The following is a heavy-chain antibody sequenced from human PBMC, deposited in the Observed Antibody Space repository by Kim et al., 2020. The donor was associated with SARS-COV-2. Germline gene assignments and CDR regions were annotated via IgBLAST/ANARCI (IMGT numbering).Heavy chain of an antibody. D-gene: IGHD3-10*01. Sequence: GSTNCNPSLKSRVTISVDTSKNQFSLKLSSVTAADTAVYYCARTGDAFDIWGQGTMVTVSS. CDR3: ARTGDAFDI. J-gene: IGHJ3*02. V-gene: IGHV4-34*01. CDR2: GST.